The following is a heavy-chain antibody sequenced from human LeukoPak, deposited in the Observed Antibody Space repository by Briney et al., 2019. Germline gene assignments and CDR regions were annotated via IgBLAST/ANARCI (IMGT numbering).Heavy chain of an antibody. CDR1: GGSISSYY. D-gene: IGHD4-23*01. CDR2: MYYTGST. Sequence: SETLSLTCTVSGGSISSYYWSWIRQPPGKGLEWIGYMYYTGSTSYNPSLRSRVTISVDTSKSQFSLKLSSVTAADTAVYYCARSTVVTSYYYYGMDAGAQGPTVTASS. V-gene: IGHV4-59*01. CDR3: ARSTVVTSYYYYGMDA. J-gene: IGHJ6*02.